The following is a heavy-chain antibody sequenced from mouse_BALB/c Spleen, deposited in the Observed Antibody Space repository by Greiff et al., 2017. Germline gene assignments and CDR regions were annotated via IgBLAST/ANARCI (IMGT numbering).Heavy chain of an antibody. D-gene: IGHD2-1*01. J-gene: IGHJ4*01. V-gene: IGHV5-9-3*01. CDR1: GFTFSSYA. CDR2: ISSGGSYT. CDR3: ARQDYGNLYAMDY. Sequence: EVMLVESGGGLVKPGGSLKLSCAASGFTFSSYAMSWVRQTPEKRLEWVATISSGGSYTYYPDSVKGRFTISRDNAKNTLYLQMSSLRSEDTAMYYCARQDYGNLYAMDYWGQGTSVTVSS.